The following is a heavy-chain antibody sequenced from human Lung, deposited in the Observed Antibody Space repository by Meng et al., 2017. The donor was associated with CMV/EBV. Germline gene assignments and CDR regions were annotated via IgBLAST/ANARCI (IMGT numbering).Heavy chain of an antibody. V-gene: IGHV4-4*02. J-gene: IGHJ4*02. CDR3: ARGKQDAWELLAY. CDR1: GVSISSNIR. D-gene: IGHD1-26*01. Sequence: LEESGQGLWKTSGTLSLACGVSGVSISSNIRWTWVRQPPGKGLEWIGEIDDSGSTNYNPSLNSRISISLDKSKNHFSLKVNSVTAADTAVYYCARGKQDAWELLAYWGQGALVTVSS. CDR2: IDDSGST.